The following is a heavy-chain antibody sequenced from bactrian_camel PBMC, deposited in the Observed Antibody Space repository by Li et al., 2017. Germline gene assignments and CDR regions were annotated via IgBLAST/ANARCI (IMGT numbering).Heavy chain of an antibody. J-gene: IGHJ4*01. D-gene: IGHD6*01. Sequence: HVQLVESGGGSVQAGGSLRLSCSASGNTVSRRCMGWFRQAPGKEREGVAAIGSDARARYADSVKGRFTISKDNAKSTLYLQMNSLKPEDTAMYYCVDDCYGSRYYLARRTNVWGQGTQVTVS. CDR3: VDDCYGSRYYLARRTNV. V-gene: IGHV3S53*01. CDR2: IGSDARA. CDR1: GNTVSRRC.